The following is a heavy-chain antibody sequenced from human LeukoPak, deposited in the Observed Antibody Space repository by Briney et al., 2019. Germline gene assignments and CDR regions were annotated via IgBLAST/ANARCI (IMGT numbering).Heavy chain of an antibody. CDR3: ARDRGSVLRFLEWLLGPDY. CDR2: ISSSSSYI. J-gene: IGHJ4*02. Sequence: GGSLRLSCAASGFTFSSYSMNWVRQAPGKWLEWVSSISSSSSYIYYADSVKGRFTISRDNAKNSLYLQMNSLRAEDTAVYYCARDRGSVLRFLEWLLGPDYWGQGTLVTVSS. D-gene: IGHD3-3*01. V-gene: IGHV3-21*01. CDR1: GFTFSSYS.